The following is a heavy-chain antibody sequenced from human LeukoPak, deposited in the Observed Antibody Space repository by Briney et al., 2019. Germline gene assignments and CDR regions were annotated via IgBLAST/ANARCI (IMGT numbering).Heavy chain of an antibody. J-gene: IGHJ3*02. CDR2: ISAYNGHT. CDR3: ARGGRWELPRPYAFDI. D-gene: IGHD1-26*01. V-gene: IGHV1-18*01. Sequence: ASVKVSCKASGYTFTSYGISWVRQAPGQGLEWMGRISAYNGHTNYAQKLQGRVTMTTDTSTSTAYMELRSLRSDDTAVYYCARGGRWELPRPYAFDIWGQGTIVTVSS. CDR1: GYTFTSYG.